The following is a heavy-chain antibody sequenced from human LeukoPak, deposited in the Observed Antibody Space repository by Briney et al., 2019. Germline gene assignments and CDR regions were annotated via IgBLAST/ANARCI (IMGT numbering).Heavy chain of an antibody. CDR1: GGTFSSYA. J-gene: IGHJ4*02. CDR2: IIPIFGTA. CDR3: ASLSYGYSSGCVY. V-gene: IGHV1-69*13. Sequence: EASVTVSCKASGGTFSSYAISWVRQAPGQGLEWMGGIIPIFGTANYAQKFQGRVTITADESTSTAYMELSSLRSEDTAVYYCASLSYGYSSGCVYWGQGTLVTVSS. D-gene: IGHD6-19*01.